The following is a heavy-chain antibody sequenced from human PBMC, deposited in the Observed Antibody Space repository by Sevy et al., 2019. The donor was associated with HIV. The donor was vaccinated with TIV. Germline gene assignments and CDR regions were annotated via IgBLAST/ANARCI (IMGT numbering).Heavy chain of an antibody. CDR1: GFTFSSYA. D-gene: IGHD3-3*01. Sequence: GESLKISCAASGFTFSSYAMHWVRQAPGKGLEWVAVISYDGSNKYYADSVKGRFTISRDNSKNTLYLQMNSLRAEDTAVYYCARDPYYDFWSGYLYYYYYGMDVWGQGTTVTVSS. CDR2: ISYDGSNK. J-gene: IGHJ6*02. CDR3: ARDPYYDFWSGYLYYYYYGMDV. V-gene: IGHV3-30*04.